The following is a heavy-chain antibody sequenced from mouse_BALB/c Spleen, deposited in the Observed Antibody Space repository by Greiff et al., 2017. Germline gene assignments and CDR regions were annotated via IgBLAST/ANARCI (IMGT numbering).Heavy chain of an antibody. V-gene: IGHV1-54*01. Sequence: QVQLQQSGAELVRPGTSVKVSCKASGYAFTNYLIEWVKQRPGQGLEWIGVINPGSGGTNYNEKFKGKATLTADKSSSTVYMELSRLTSEDSAVYFCARHEEKAYGYTFDYWGQGTTLTVSS. J-gene: IGHJ2*01. CDR3: ARHEEKAYGYTFDY. CDR2: INPGSGGT. CDR1: GYAFTNYL. D-gene: IGHD1-2*01.